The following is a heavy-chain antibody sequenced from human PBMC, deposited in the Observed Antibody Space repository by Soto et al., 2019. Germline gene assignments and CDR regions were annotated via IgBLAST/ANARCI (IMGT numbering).Heavy chain of an antibody. V-gene: IGHV3-23*01. CDR3: AKCRDGFHYGEVTDI. Sequence: EVQLLESGGGLVQPGGSLRLSCAASGFTFSSNAMSWVRQAPGKGLEWVSFISGSGGSTYYADSVKGRFTISRDNSKNTLYLQMNSLRAEDTAVYYCAKCRDGFHYGEVTDIWGQGTMVTVSS. CDR1: GFTFSSNA. J-gene: IGHJ3*02. CDR2: ISGSGGST. D-gene: IGHD5-12*01.